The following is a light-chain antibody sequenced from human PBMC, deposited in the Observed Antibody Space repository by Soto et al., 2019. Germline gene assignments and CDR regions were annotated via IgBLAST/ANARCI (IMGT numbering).Light chain of an antibody. CDR2: DAS. J-gene: IGKJ5*01. V-gene: IGKV3-11*01. CDR3: QQRNT. CDR1: QSVSSY. Sequence: EFVLTQSPATLSLSPGKRATLSCRASQSVSSYVAWYQQKPGQAPRLVIYDASSRATGVPPRCSGSGSGTDFTLTIRSLEPEDFAVYYCQQRNTFGQGTRLEI.